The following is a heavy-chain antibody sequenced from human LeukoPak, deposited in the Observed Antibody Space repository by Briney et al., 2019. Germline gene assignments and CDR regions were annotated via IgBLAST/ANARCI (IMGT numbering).Heavy chain of an antibody. Sequence: ASVKVSCKASGYTFTSYYMHWVRQAPGQGLEWMGIINPSGGSTSYAQKFQGRVTMTRDTSTSTVYMELSSLRSEDTAVYYCARDGYYDSSGQSTFDYRGQGTLVTVSS. CDR2: INPSGGST. CDR3: ARDGYYDSSGQSTFDY. CDR1: GYTFTSYY. J-gene: IGHJ4*02. V-gene: IGHV1-46*01. D-gene: IGHD3-22*01.